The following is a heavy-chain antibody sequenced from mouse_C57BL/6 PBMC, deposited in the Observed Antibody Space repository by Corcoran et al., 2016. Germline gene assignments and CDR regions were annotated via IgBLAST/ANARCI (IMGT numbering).Heavy chain of an antibody. CDR2: IYPRSGNT. V-gene: IGHV1-81*01. D-gene: IGHD1-1*01. J-gene: IGHJ3*01. CDR1: GYTFTSYG. Sequence: QVQLQQSGAELARPGASVKLSCKASGYTFTSYGISWVKQRTGQGLEWIGEIYPRSGNTYYNEKFKGKATLTADKSSSTAYMELRSLTSEDSAVYFCALYYYGSSPAWCAYWGQGTLVTVSA. CDR3: ALYYYGSSPAWCAY.